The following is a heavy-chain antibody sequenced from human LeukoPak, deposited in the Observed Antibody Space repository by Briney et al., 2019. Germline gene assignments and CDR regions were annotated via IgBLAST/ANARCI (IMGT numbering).Heavy chain of an antibody. CDR1: GYTLTELS. J-gene: IGHJ1*01. CDR3: ATGPAGYSSSWYADFQH. D-gene: IGHD6-13*01. Sequence: GASVKVSCKVSGYTLTELSMHWVRQAPGKGLEWMGGLVPEDGETIYAQKFQGSVTMTEDTSTDTAYMELSSLRSEDTAVYYCATGPAGYSSSWYADFQHWGQGTLVTVSS. V-gene: IGHV1-24*01. CDR2: LVPEDGET.